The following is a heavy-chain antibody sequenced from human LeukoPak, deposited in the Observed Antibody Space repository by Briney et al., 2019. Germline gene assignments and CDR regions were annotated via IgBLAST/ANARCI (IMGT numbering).Heavy chain of an antibody. CDR2: ISSSSSYI. CDR1: GFTYSSYA. J-gene: IGHJ3*02. D-gene: IGHD3-10*01. Sequence: TGGSLRLSCAASGFTYSSYAMNWVPQAPGKALEWVSSISSSSSYIYYADSVKGRFTISRDNAKNSLYLQMNSLRAEDTAVYYCASTEDGIYLWFGELLPLAFDIWGQGTMVTVSS. V-gene: IGHV3-21*01. CDR3: ASTEDGIYLWFGELLPLAFDI.